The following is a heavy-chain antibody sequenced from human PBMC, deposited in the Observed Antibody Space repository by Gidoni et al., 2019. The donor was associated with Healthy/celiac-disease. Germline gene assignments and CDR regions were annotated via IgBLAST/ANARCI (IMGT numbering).Heavy chain of an antibody. D-gene: IGHD2-2*02. CDR1: GFTFSSYI. V-gene: IGHV3-21*01. Sequence: EVQLVESGGGLVKPGGSLRLSCAASGFTFSSYIMNWVRHAPWKGLEGVSSISSSSSYVYYADSVNGRFTISRDNAKNSLYLQMNSLRAEDTAVYYCASRPSRAAIAYWGQGTLVTVSS. CDR2: ISSSSSYV. J-gene: IGHJ4*02. CDR3: ASRPSRAAIAY.